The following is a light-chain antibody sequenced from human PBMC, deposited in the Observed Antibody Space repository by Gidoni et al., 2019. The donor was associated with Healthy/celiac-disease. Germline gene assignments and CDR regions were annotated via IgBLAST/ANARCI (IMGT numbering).Light chain of an antibody. V-gene: IGKV3-20*01. Sequence: IVLTQSPGTLSLSPGDRATLSCMASQSVSSSYLAWYQQKPGQAPRLLIYGASSRATGIPDRFSGSGSGTDFTLTISRLEPEDFAVYYCQQYCSSPPNTFGQGTKLEIK. CDR2: GAS. J-gene: IGKJ2*01. CDR3: QQYCSSPPNT. CDR1: QSVSSSY.